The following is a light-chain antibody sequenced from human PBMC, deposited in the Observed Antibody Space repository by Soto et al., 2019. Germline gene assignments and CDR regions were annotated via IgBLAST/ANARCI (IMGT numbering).Light chain of an antibody. Sequence: DIVMTQSPLSLTVTPGEPASISCGSSRSLLKANGYTYFHWFLQKPGQSPQLLIYLGYTRAPGVPDRFSGAGSGTHFTREISRVEADDVGVYYCMQTLEGRTFGQGTKLEIK. CDR1: RSLLKANGYTY. CDR3: MQTLEGRT. CDR2: LGY. J-gene: IGKJ1*01. V-gene: IGKV2-28*01.